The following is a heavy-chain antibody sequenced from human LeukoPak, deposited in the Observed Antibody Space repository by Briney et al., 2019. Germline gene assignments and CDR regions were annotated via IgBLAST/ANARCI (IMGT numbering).Heavy chain of an antibody. D-gene: IGHD1-20*01. Sequence: SQTLSLTCAISGDSVSRNTAAWNWIRQSPSRGLEWLGRTYYRSKWYNDYALSVKSRITINPDTSKNQFSLRLNSVTPEDTAVYYCATGYNYAFAYWGQGTLVSVSS. V-gene: IGHV6-1*01. J-gene: IGHJ4*02. CDR2: TYYRSKWYN. CDR1: GDSVSRNTAA. CDR3: ATGYNYAFAY.